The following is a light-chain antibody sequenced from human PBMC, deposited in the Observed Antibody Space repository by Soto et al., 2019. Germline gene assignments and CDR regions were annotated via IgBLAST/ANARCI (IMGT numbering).Light chain of an antibody. Sequence: QSVLTQPPSVSGAPGQRVTISCTGSSSNIGAGYDVHWYQQLPGTAPKLLIYGNSNRPSEVPDRFSGSKSGTSASLAITGVQAEDEADYYCQSYDSSLSGYVFGTGTKVTVL. CDR1: SSNIGAGYD. V-gene: IGLV1-40*01. J-gene: IGLJ1*01. CDR3: QSYDSSLSGYV. CDR2: GNS.